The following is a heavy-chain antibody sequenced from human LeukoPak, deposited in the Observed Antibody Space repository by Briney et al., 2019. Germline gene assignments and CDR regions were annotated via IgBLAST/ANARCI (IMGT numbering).Heavy chain of an antibody. D-gene: IGHD6-6*01. Sequence: WASVNVSCKASGGTFSSYTISWVRKAPPPGKDLMGMIITYLGIRNYAQQSLGRVTITADKTTSTAYMQLSSPRSEATAVYYCARTRDSSSSDYWGQGTMVTVSS. V-gene: IGHV1-69*02. CDR3: ARTRDSSSSDY. CDR1: GGTFSSYT. J-gene: IGHJ4*02. CDR2: IITYLGIR.